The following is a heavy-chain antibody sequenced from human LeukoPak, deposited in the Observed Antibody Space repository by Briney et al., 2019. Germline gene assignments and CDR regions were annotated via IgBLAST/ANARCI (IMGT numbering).Heavy chain of an antibody. V-gene: IGHV3-21*01. CDR3: ASTYDYVWGSFRTGYFDY. Sequence: GGSLRLSCTVSGVTFSSYSMNWVRQPPGKGLEWVSHINGRSSDIYYADSVKGRFTISRDNAKTSLYLQMNSLRAEDTAVYYCASTYDYVWGSFRTGYFDYWGQGTLVTVSS. D-gene: IGHD3-16*02. J-gene: IGHJ4*02. CDR1: GVTFSSYS. CDR2: INGRSSDI.